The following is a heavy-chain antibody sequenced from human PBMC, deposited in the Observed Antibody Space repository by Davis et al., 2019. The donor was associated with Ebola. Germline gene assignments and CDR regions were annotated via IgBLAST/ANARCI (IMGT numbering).Heavy chain of an antibody. CDR1: GYTFTSYD. Sequence: ASVKVSCKASGYTFTSYDINWVRQAPGQGLEWMGRMNPHSGGTNYAQKFQGRVTMIRDTSISTAYMELSRLTYDDTAVYYCARLCSSSCPNDYWGQGTLITVSS. CDR2: MNPHSGGT. V-gene: IGHV1-2*06. D-gene: IGHD2-2*01. CDR3: ARLCSSSCPNDY. J-gene: IGHJ4*02.